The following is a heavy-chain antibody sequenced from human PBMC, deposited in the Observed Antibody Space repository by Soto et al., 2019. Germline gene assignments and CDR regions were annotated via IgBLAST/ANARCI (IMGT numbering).Heavy chain of an antibody. J-gene: IGHJ4*02. CDR2: ISSSSSTI. V-gene: IGHV3-48*02. CDR3: GTYHPLFDY. CDR1: GFTFSSYS. Sequence: EVQLVESGGGLVQPGGSLRLSCAASGFTFSSYSMNWVRQAPGKGLEWVSYISSSSSTIYYADSVKGRFTISRNNAKNSLYLQLNSLRDEDTAVYYCGTYHPLFDYWGQGTLVTVSS. D-gene: IGHD2-2*01.